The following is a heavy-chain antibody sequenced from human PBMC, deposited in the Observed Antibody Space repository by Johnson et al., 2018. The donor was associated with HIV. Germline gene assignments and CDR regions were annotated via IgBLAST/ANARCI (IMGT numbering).Heavy chain of an antibody. V-gene: IGHV3-13*01. CDR2: IGTAGDT. D-gene: IGHD2-2*01. J-gene: IGHJ3*02. Sequence: VQLMESGGGVVQPGRSLRLSCVASRFTFSSYALHWVRQATGKGLEWVSAIGTAGDTYYPGSVKGRFTISRENAKNSLYLQMNSLRAGDTAVYYCARGDCSSTSCYGDAFDIWGQGTMVTVSS. CDR3: ARGDCSSTSCYGDAFDI. CDR1: RFTFSSYA.